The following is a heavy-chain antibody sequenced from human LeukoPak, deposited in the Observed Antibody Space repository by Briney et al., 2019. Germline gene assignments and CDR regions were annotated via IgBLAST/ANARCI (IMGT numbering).Heavy chain of an antibody. D-gene: IGHD2-2*01. CDR1: GGSISSSSYY. J-gene: IGHJ6*02. CDR2: IYNSGIT. Sequence: SETLSLTCTVSGGSISSSSYYWGWIRQPPGNGLELIGTIYNSGITYYNPSLKTRVTMLVETSKTQFSLMLSSVTAGDTALYYCARGGYCSSTSCSTIPYYYYGMDVWGQGTTVTVSS. CDR3: ARGGYCSSTSCSTIPYYYYGMDV. V-gene: IGHV4-39*01.